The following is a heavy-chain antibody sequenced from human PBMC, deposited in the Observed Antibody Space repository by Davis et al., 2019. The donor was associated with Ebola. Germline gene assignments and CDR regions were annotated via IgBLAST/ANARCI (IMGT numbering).Heavy chain of an antibody. CDR1: GFTFNTYW. CDR2: IKQDGSEK. J-gene: IGHJ4*02. V-gene: IGHV3-7*01. CDR3: ARVVTMIVVT. D-gene: IGHD3-22*01. Sequence: GGSLRLSCAASGFTFNTYWMTWVRQAPGKGLEWVANIKQDGSEKYYVDSVKGRFTISRDNAKNSLYLQMNSLRAEDTAVYYCARVVTMIVVTWGQGTLVTVSS.